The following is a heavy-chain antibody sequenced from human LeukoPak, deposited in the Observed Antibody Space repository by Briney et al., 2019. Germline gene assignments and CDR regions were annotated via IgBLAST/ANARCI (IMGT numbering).Heavy chain of an antibody. CDR1: GYTFTSYG. J-gene: IGHJ5*02. CDR3: ARDIYSNSGNLHWFDP. Sequence: ASVKVSCKASGYTFTSYGISWVRQAPGQGLEWMGWISAYNGNTNYAQKFQGRVTITADEFTSTAYMDLSSLRFEDTAVYYCARDIYSNSGNLHWFDPWGQGTQVTVSS. V-gene: IGHV1-18*01. D-gene: IGHD3-10*01. CDR2: ISAYNGNT.